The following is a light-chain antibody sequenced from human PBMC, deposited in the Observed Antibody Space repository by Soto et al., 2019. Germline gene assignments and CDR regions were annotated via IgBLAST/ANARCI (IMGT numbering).Light chain of an antibody. CDR1: QSVRNW. CDR2: DAS. Sequence: DIQMTQSPSTLSASVGDRVTITCRASQSVRNWLAWYQQKPGKAPKLLIYDASSLESGVPSRFSGSGFGTEFTLTISSLQPDDFETYYCQQFNTYSYTFGQGTKVDIK. J-gene: IGKJ2*01. CDR3: QQFNTYSYT. V-gene: IGKV1-5*01.